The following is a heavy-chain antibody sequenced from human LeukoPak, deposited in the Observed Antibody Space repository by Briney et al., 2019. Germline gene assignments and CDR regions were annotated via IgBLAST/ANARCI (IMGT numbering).Heavy chain of an antibody. Sequence: PSETLSLTCAVYGGSFSGYYWSWLRQPPGKGLEWIGEINHSGSTNYNPSLKSRVTISVDTSKNQFSLKLSSVTAADTAVYYCASGIVVVPAAITGGFDYWGQGTLVTVSS. CDR1: GGSFSGYY. CDR3: ASGIVVVPAAITGGFDY. J-gene: IGHJ4*02. V-gene: IGHV4-34*01. CDR2: INHSGST. D-gene: IGHD2-2*02.